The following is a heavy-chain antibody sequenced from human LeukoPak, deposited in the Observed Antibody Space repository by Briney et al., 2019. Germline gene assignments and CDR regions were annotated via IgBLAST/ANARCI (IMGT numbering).Heavy chain of an antibody. CDR1: GYTFTSYY. V-gene: IGHV1-46*01. CDR2: INPSGGST. CDR3: ARDLRARSSSWYQDAFHI. Sequence: ASVKVSCKASGYTFTSYYMHWVRQAPGQGLEWMGIINPSGGSTSYAQKFQGRVTMTRDTSTSTVYMELSSLRSEDTAVYYCARDLRARSSSWYQDAFHIWGQGTIVTVSS. J-gene: IGHJ3*02. D-gene: IGHD6-13*01.